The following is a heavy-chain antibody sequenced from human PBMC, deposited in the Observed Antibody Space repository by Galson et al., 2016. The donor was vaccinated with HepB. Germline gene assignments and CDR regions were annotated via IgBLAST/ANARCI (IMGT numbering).Heavy chain of an antibody. Sequence: SETLSLTCAVYGGSFSAYYWSWIRQPPGTGLEWIGYIFYSGSTTYNPSLKSRVTISVDTSKSLFSLTLKSVTAADTAVYYCARDRGFVKRSLVQGPSYLFYGMDVWGRGTTVTVSS. D-gene: IGHD3-10*01. CDR1: GGSFSAYY. V-gene: IGHV4-59*01. CDR3: ARDRGFVKRSLVQGPSYLFYGMDV. J-gene: IGHJ6*04. CDR2: IFYSGST.